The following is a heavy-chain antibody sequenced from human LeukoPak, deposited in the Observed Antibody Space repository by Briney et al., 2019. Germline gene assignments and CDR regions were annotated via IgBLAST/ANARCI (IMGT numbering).Heavy chain of an antibody. Sequence: PGGSLRLSCAASGFTFSNYNMNWVRQPPGKGLQWVSYISSSSNIIYYADSVKGRFTISRDNAKNSLYLQMNSLRAEDTAVYYCARDVRREQQLEPDAFDIWGQGTMVTVSS. CDR1: GFTFSNYN. V-gene: IGHV3-48*04. CDR3: ARDVRREQQLEPDAFDI. D-gene: IGHD6-13*01. CDR2: ISSSSNII. J-gene: IGHJ3*02.